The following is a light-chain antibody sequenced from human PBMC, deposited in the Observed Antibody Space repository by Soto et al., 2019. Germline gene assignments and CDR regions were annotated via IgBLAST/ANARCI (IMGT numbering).Light chain of an antibody. J-gene: IGLJ1*01. Sequence: QSALTQPPSASGSPGQSVTISCTGTKNDIGVYDFVSWYQHHPGKAPRLIIYEVVQRPSGVPDRFSGSKSGNTAYLTVSGLQAADEADSFCKSYAGSNTYVFGSGTKLTVL. CDR2: EVV. CDR1: KNDIGVYDF. V-gene: IGLV2-8*01. CDR3: KSYAGSNTYV.